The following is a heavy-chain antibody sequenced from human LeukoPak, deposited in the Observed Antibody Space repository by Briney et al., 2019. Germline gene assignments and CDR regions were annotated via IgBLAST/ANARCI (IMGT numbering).Heavy chain of an antibody. J-gene: IGHJ6*03. CDR1: GFTFTGYY. V-gene: IGHV1-2*02. CDR2: INPNSGGT. Sequence: GGSLRLSCAASGFTFTGYYMHWVRQAPGQGLEWMGWINPNSGGTNYAQKFQGRVTMTRDTSISTAYMELSRLRSDDTAVYYCARGEVVPAATHYYYYYYMDVWGKGTTVTVSS. CDR3: ARGEVVPAATHYYYYYYMDV. D-gene: IGHD2-2*01.